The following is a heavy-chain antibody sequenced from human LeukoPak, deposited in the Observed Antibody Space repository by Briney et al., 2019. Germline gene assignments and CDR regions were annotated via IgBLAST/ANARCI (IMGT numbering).Heavy chain of an antibody. CDR2: INPNSGDT. CDR3: ARSPVVHYYDYMDV. CDR1: GYTFTGYY. J-gene: IGHJ6*03. V-gene: IGHV1-2*02. D-gene: IGHD2-21*01. Sequence: GASVKVSCKASGYTFTGYYMHWVRQAPGQGLEWMRWINPNSGDTNYAQKFQGRVTMTRDTSISTAYMELSRLRSDDTAVYYCARSPVVHYYDYMDVWGKGTTVTVSS.